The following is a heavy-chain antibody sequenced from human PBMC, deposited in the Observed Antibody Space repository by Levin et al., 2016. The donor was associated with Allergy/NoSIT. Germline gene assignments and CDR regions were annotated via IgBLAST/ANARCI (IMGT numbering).Heavy chain of an antibody. D-gene: IGHD2-15*01. CDR3: ARDFSSCSGGTCYWWIDP. CDR1: GYTFKDNY. V-gene: IGHV1-2*02. CDR2: IKPESGAT. J-gene: IGHJ5*02. Sequence: ASVKVSCKASGYTFKDNYIHWVRQAPGQGPEWMGWIKPESGATKYLEKFQGRVPMTRETSISTAYMELRSLTSADTAVYYCARDFSSCSGGTCYWWIDPWGQGTLVTVSS.